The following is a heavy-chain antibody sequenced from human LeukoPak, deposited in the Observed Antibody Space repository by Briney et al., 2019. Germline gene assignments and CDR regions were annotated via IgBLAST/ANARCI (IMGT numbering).Heavy chain of an antibody. CDR1: GFTFSSYS. CDR2: ITSSSSYI. J-gene: IGHJ3*02. CDR3: AKEEPAATDAFDI. Sequence: GGSLRLSCAASGFTFSSYSMNWVRQAPGKGLEWVSSITSSSSYIYYADSVKGRFTISRDNSKNTLYLQMNSLRAEDTAVYYCAKEEPAATDAFDIWGQGTMVTVSS. D-gene: IGHD2-2*01. V-gene: IGHV3-21*04.